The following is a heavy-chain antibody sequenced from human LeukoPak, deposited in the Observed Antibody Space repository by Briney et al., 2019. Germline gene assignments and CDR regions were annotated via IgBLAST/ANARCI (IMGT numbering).Heavy chain of an antibody. CDR1: GGTFSSYA. J-gene: IGHJ4*02. CDR3: ASSPRTIRDMVRGVGDY. CDR2: IIPIFGTA. Sequence: SVKVSCKASGGTFSSYAISWVRQAPGQGLECMGGIIPIFGTANCAQKFQGRVTITADESTSTAYMALSSLRSGDTGVYYCASSPRTIRDMVRGVGDYWGQGTLVTVSS. D-gene: IGHD3-10*01. V-gene: IGHV1-69*13.